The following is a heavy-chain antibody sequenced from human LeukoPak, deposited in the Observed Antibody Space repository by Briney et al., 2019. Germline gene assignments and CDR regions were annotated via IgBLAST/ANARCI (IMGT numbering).Heavy chain of an antibody. D-gene: IGHD3-22*01. V-gene: IGHV1-18*01. CDR3: ARSPISYYYDSSGYYFNLFDY. CDR1: GYTFTSYG. Sequence: PMASVKVSCKASGYTFTSYGISWVRQAPGQGLEWMGWISAYNGNTNYAQKLQGRVTMTTDTSTSTAYMELRSLRSDDTAVYYCARSPISYYYDSSGYYFNLFDYWGQGTLVTVS. J-gene: IGHJ4*02. CDR2: ISAYNGNT.